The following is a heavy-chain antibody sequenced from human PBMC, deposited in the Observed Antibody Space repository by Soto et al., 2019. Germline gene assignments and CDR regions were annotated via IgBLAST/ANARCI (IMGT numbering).Heavy chain of an antibody. CDR3: ARDNSESNSWWFDP. J-gene: IGHJ5*02. CDR1: GFTFSRYY. D-gene: IGHD1-26*01. V-gene: IGHV1-46*01. CDR2: INPSGGST. Sequence: QVQLVQSGAEVKQPGASVKVSCKASGFTFSRYYMHWVRQAPGQGLEWMGLINPSGGSTNYAQKFQGRVTLTRDTSTSTVSMELSSLRSEDTAVYYCARDNSESNSWWFDPWGQGTLVTVSS.